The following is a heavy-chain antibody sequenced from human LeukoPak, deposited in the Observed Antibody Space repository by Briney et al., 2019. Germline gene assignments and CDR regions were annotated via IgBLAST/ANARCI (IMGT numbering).Heavy chain of an antibody. CDR2: IYYSGST. Sequence: SPTLSLTCAVAGGSISSDYWSWIRQPPGKGLEWIGYIYYSGSTNYNPSLKRRVTISVDTSKNKFSLKLSSVTAADAAAYYFARDGLGRRGDGYNDWGQGTLVTVSS. CDR3: ARDGLGRRGDGYND. V-gene: IGHV4-59*01. J-gene: IGHJ4*02. CDR1: GGSISSDY. D-gene: IGHD5-24*01.